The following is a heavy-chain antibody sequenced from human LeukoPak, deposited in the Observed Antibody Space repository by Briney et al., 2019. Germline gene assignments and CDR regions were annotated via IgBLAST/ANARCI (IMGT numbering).Heavy chain of an antibody. CDR3: ARYDIVVVPAATWDYYYYYGMDV. D-gene: IGHD2-2*01. Sequence: GASVKVSCEASGYTFTSYGISWVRQAPGQGLEWMGWISAYNGNTNYAQKLQGRVTMTTDTSTSTAYMELRSLRSDDTAVYYCARYDIVVVPAATWDYYYYYGMDVWGQGTTVTVSS. J-gene: IGHJ6*02. CDR1: GYTFTSYG. V-gene: IGHV1-18*01. CDR2: ISAYNGNT.